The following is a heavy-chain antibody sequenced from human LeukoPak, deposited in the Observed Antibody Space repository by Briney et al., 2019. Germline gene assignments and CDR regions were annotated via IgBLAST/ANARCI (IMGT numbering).Heavy chain of an antibody. CDR3: ARDGGGRIAAAANPDY. Sequence: GASVKVSCRASGYTFTSYGISWVRQTPGQGLEWMGWISAYNGNTNYAQKLQGRVTMATDTSTSTAYMELRSLRSDDTAVYYCARDGGGRIAAAANPDYWGQGTLVTVSS. CDR1: GYTFTSYG. D-gene: IGHD6-13*01. CDR2: ISAYNGNT. V-gene: IGHV1-18*01. J-gene: IGHJ4*02.